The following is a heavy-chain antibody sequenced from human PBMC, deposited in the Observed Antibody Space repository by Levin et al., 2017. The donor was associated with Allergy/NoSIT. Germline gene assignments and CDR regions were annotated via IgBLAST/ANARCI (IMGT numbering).Heavy chain of an antibody. CDR1: GGSISSYY. CDR2: IYYSGST. D-gene: IGHD3-22*01. J-gene: IGHJ4*02. Sequence: SETLSLTCTVSGGSISSYYWSWIRQPPGKGLEWIGYIYYSGSTNYNPSLKSRVTVSLNTSKNQFSLKLSSVTAADTAVYFCARGSFYFDSRGYYYVNDYWGQGTLVTVSS. CDR3: ARGSFYFDSRGYYYVNDY. V-gene: IGHV4-59*08.